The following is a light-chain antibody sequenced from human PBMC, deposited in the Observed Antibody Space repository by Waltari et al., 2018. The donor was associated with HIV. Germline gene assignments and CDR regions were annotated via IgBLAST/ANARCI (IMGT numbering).Light chain of an antibody. Sequence: SSELTQDPAVSVALGQTVRITCQGDSLRKYSANWYQQKPGQAPVVVMYGKDNRPSGIPARFSGSSSGNTGSLTSTGAQAEDEADYYCESRHSNDKHHVFGTGTKVTV. CDR3: ESRHSNDKHHV. CDR2: GKD. J-gene: IGLJ1*01. CDR1: SLRKYS. V-gene: IGLV3-19*01.